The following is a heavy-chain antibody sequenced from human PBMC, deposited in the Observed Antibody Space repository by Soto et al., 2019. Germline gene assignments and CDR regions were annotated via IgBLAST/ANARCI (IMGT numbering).Heavy chain of an antibody. Sequence: EVQLLESGGGLVQPGGSLRLSCAASGFTFSSYAMSWVRQAPGKGLEWVSAISGSGGSTYYADSVKGRFTISRDNSKNTLYLQMNSLRADDTAVYYCAKDGLPWCSSTSCDPSGVDYWGQGTLVTVSS. D-gene: IGHD2-2*01. CDR3: AKDGLPWCSSTSCDPSGVDY. J-gene: IGHJ4*02. CDR2: ISGSGGST. CDR1: GFTFSSYA. V-gene: IGHV3-23*01.